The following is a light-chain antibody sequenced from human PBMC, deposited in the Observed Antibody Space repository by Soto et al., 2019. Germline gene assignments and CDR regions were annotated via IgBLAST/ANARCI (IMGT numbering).Light chain of an antibody. J-gene: IGKJ5*01. CDR3: QQGGNWPVI. CDR2: GAS. CDR1: QDVGTY. V-gene: IGKV3D-11*01. Sequence: VLTPSPVTLSLSPGERATLSCRASQDVGTYVAWYQVRGGQAPRLLISGASKRATGIPDRINGGGSGAELILTINSLKSGDAAVYFCQQGGNWPVIFGQGTRVEIK.